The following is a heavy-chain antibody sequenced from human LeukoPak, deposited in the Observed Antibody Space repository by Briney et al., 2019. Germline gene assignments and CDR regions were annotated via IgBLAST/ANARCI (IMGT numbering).Heavy chain of an antibody. CDR2: IIPIFGTA. CDR3: ARDEAFGQWLAPGDY. V-gene: IGHV1-69*05. J-gene: IGHJ4*02. CDR1: GGAFSSYA. D-gene: IGHD6-19*01. Sequence: ASVKVSCKPSGGAFSSYAISWVRQAPGQGLEWMGRIIPIFGTANYAQKFQGRVTITTDESTSTAYMELSSLRSEDTAVYYCARDEAFGQWLAPGDYWGQGTLVTVSS.